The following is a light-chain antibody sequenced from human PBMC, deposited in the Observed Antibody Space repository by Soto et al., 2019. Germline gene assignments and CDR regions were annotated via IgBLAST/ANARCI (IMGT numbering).Light chain of an antibody. J-gene: IGKJ1*01. Sequence: DIQMTQSPSSLSTSVGDRVTITCRASQSISSYLNWYQQKPGKAPKLLIYGASSLQSGVPSRFSGSGSGTDFTFTITSLQPEDFATYFCQQSFTAPWTFGQGTNVDMK. V-gene: IGKV1-39*01. CDR1: QSISSY. CDR2: GAS. CDR3: QQSFTAPWT.